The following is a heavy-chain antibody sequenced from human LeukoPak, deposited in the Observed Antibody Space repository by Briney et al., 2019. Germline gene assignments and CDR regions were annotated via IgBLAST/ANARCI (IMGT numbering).Heavy chain of an antibody. J-gene: IGHJ4*02. V-gene: IGHV4-39*01. CDR2: IYYSGST. Sequence: SETLSLNCTVSGGSISSSSYYWGWIRQPPGKGLEWIGSIYYSGSTYYNPSLKSRVTISVDTSKNQFSLKLSSVTAADTAVYYCAGYIAARISFGVYWGQGTLVTVSS. CDR3: AGYIAARISFGVY. D-gene: IGHD6-6*01. CDR1: GGSISSSSYY.